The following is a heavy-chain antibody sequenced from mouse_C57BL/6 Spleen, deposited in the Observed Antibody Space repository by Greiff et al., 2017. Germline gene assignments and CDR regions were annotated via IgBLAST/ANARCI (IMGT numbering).Heavy chain of an antibody. CDR1: GYTFTSYW. D-gene: IGHD1-1*01. CDR3: ARGGTTVLDY. V-gene: IGHV1-59*01. CDR2: IDPSDSYT. J-gene: IGHJ2*01. Sequence: LQESGAELVRPGTSVKLSCKASGYTFTSYWMHWVKQRPGQGLEWIGVIDPSDSYTNYNQKFKGKATLTVDTSSSTAYMQLSSLTSEDSAVYYCARGGTTVLDYWGQGTTLTVSS.